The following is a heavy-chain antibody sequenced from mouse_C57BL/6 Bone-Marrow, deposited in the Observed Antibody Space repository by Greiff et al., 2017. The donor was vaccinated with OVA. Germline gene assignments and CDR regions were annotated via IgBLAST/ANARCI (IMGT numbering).Heavy chain of an antibody. CDR3: ARKGQLRLLAY. CDR2: IYPRSGNT. D-gene: IGHD3-2*02. V-gene: IGHV1-81*01. Sequence: VQLVESGAELARPGASVKLSCKASGYTFTSYGISWVKQRTGQGLEWIGEIYPRSGNTYYNEKFKGKATLTADKSSSTAYMELRSLTSEDSAVYFCARKGQLRLLAYWGQGTLVTVSA. J-gene: IGHJ3*01. CDR1: GYTFTSYG.